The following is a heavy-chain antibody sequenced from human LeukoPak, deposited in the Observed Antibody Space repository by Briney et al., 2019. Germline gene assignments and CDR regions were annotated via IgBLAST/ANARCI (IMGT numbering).Heavy chain of an antibody. CDR2: ISGSGGST. V-gene: IGHV3-23*01. J-gene: IGHJ5*02. D-gene: IGHD2-15*01. CDR3: AKEHVVVVAATSYPYNWFDP. CDR1: GFTFSSYA. Sequence: QPGGSLRLSCAASGFTFSSYAMSWVRQAPGKGLEWVSAISGSGGSTYYADSVKGRFTISRDNSKNTLYLQMNSLRAEDTAVYYCAKEHVVVVAATSYPYNWFDPWGQGTLVTVSS.